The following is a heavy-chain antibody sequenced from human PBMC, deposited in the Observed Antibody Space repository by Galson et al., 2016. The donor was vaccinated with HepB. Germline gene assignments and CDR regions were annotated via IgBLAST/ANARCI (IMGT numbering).Heavy chain of an antibody. Sequence: SETLSLTCAVSGGSISSRDWWSWVRQPPGKGLEWIGEIFQTGRTNYNPSLSRRVTISLDTSRNQFPLHLTSVTAADTAMYYCARGNYARFDYWGQGTLVSVSS. CDR2: IFQTGRT. V-gene: IGHV4-4*02. J-gene: IGHJ4*02. CDR3: ARGNYARFDY. CDR1: GGSISSRDW. D-gene: IGHD2-2*01.